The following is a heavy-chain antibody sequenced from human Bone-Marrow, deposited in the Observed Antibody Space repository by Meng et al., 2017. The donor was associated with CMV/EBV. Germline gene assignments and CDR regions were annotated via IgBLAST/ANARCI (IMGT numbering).Heavy chain of an antibody. J-gene: IGHJ4*02. CDR3: ARGYSSSWTQYYFDD. CDR2: IYYSGST. CDR1: GVSLGSRIYS. V-gene: IGHV4-39*01. Sequence: GVSLGSRIYSWGWIRQPPGKGLEWIGSIYYSGSTYSNPSLKSRVTISVDTSKNQFSLKLSSVTAADTAVYYCARGYSSSWTQYYFDDWGQGTLVTVSS. D-gene: IGHD6-13*01.